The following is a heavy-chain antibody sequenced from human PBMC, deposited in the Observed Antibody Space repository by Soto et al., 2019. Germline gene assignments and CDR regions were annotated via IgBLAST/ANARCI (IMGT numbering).Heavy chain of an antibody. Sequence: SVKVSCKASGGTFTDYAFSWVRQAPGQGLEWLGGIIPIFGTADYAQKFQGRVTITADEPTSTVHMELSSLRSDDTAVYYCGSSLKEGGIGGNYYYGLDISGQGTMVTVSS. D-gene: IGHD3-10*01. J-gene: IGHJ3*02. CDR1: GGTFTDYA. CDR2: IIPIFGTA. V-gene: IGHV1-69*13. CDR3: GSSLKEGGIGGNYYYGLDI.